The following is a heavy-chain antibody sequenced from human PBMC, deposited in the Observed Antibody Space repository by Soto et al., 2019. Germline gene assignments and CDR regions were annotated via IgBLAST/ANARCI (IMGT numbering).Heavy chain of an antibody. CDR2: IYYSGST. Sequence: SETLSLTCTVSGGSISSGGYYWSWIRQHPGKGLEWIGYIYYSGSTYYNPSLKSRVTISVDTSKNQFSLKLSSVTAADTAVYYCARGRTSRPTPDDYWGQGTLVTVSA. CDR3: ARGRTSRPTPDDY. J-gene: IGHJ4*02. V-gene: IGHV4-31*03. D-gene: IGHD2-2*01. CDR1: GGSISSGGYY.